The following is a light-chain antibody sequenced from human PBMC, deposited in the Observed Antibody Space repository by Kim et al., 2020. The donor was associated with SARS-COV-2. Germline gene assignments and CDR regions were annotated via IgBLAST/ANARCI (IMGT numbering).Light chain of an antibody. CDR3: NSFTSTNTWV. CDR2: DVS. CDR1: SSDVGGYNY. V-gene: IGLV2-14*01. J-gene: IGLJ3*02. Sequence: QSALTQPAPVSGSPGQSITISCTGTSSDVGGYNYVSWYQQHPGKAPKLIIYDVSKWPSGVSSRFSGSKSGNTASLTISGLQAEDEADYYCNSFTSTNTWVFGGGTQLTVL.